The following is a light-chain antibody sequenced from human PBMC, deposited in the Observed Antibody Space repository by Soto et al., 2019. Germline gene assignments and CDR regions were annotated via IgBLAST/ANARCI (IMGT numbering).Light chain of an antibody. CDR1: QSISSH. CDR2: AAS. J-gene: IGKJ1*01. CDR3: QQSYSTPWT. Sequence: DIQMTQSPSSLSASVGDRVTITCRASQSISSHLNWYQQKPGKAPKVLIYAASSLQSGVPSTFSGSGSGIDFTLTISSLQPEDFATYYCQQSYSTPWTFGQGTKVEIK. V-gene: IGKV1-39*01.